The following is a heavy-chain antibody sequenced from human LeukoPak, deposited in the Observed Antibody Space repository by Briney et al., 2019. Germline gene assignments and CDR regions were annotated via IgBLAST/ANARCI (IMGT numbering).Heavy chain of an antibody. CDR2: MNPKSGST. CDR3: ARAGGGSSGYYPGY. Sequence: ASVKASCKASGHTFTGDYLHWVRQAPGQRLEWMGWMNPKSGSTKSARQFQGRVTMTGDTSTSTAYMELTSLTSDDTAIYYCARAGGGSSGYYPGYWGQGTLVTVSS. D-gene: IGHD3-22*01. CDR1: GHTFTGDY. J-gene: IGHJ4*02. V-gene: IGHV1-2*02.